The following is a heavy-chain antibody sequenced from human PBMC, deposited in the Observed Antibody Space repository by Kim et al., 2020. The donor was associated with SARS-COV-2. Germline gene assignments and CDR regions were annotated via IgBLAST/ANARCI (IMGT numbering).Heavy chain of an antibody. CDR2: ISYDGSNK. CDR3: VVPCDSSGYYFSGSYFDY. V-gene: IGHV3-30*03. CDR1: GFTFSSYG. Sequence: GGSLRLSCAASGFTFSSYGMHWVRQAPGKGLEWVAVISYDGSNKYYADSVKGRFTISRDNSKNMLYLQMNSLRAEDTAVYYCVVPCDSSGYYFSGSYFDYWGHGILVNVSS. D-gene: IGHD3-22*01. J-gene: IGHJ4*01.